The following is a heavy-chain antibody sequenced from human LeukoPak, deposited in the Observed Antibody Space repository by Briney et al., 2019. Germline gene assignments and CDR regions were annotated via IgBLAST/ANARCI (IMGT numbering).Heavy chain of an antibody. CDR3: AKTPVAYCGGDCGYYFDY. Sequence: PSGGSLRLSCAASGFTFSSYGMHWVRQPPGKGLEWVAVISYDGSNKYYADSVKGRFTISRDNSKNTLYLQMNSLRAEDTAVYYCAKTPVAYCGGDCGYYFDYWGQGTLVTVSS. D-gene: IGHD2-21*02. J-gene: IGHJ4*02. CDR2: ISYDGSNK. V-gene: IGHV3-30*18. CDR1: GFTFSSYG.